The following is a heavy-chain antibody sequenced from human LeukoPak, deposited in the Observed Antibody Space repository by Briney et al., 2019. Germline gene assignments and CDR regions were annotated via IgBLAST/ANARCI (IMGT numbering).Heavy chain of an antibody. CDR3: ARAGSGWYEDAFDI. V-gene: IGHV4-59*01. CDR1: GGSLSSYY. D-gene: IGHD6-19*01. CDR2: IYYSGST. Sequence: PSETLSLTCTVSGGSLSSYYWSWIRQPPGRGLEWIGYIYYSGSTNYNPSLKSRVTISVDTSKNQFSLKLSSVTAADTAVYYCARAGSGWYEDAFDIWGQGTMVTVSS. J-gene: IGHJ3*02.